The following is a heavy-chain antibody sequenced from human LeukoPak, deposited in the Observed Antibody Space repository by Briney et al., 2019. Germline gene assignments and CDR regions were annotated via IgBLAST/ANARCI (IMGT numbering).Heavy chain of an antibody. CDR2: IYYSGST. Sequence: PSETLSLTCTVSGGSISSYYWSWIRQPPGKGLEWIGYIYYSGSTYYNPSLKSRVTISVDTSKNQFSLKLSSVTAADTAVYYCARALGGVTIFGVVITHFDYWGQGTLVTVSS. CDR1: GGSISSYY. D-gene: IGHD3-3*01. V-gene: IGHV4-59*01. CDR3: ARALGGVTIFGVVITHFDY. J-gene: IGHJ4*02.